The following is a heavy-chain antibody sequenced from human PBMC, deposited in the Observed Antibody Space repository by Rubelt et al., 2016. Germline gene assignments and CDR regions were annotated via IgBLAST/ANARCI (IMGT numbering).Heavy chain of an antibody. CDR1: GGSISSSSYY. Sequence: QLQLQESGPGMVKPSETLSLTCTVSGGSISSSSYYWGWIRQPPGKGLEWIGEINHSGSTNYNPSLKSRVTISVDRSKNQFSLKLSSVTAADTAVYYCARGRDGFSPEFDYWGQGTLVTVSS. D-gene: IGHD5-24*01. J-gene: IGHJ4*02. CDR2: INHSGST. CDR3: ARGRDGFSPEFDY. V-gene: IGHV4-39*07.